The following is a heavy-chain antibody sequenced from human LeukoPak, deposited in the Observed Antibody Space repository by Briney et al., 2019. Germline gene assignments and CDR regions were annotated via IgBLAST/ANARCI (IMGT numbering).Heavy chain of an antibody. D-gene: IGHD3-10*01. J-gene: IGHJ3*02. V-gene: IGHV1-2*02. CDR2: INPNSGDT. CDR1: GYTFTGYY. Sequence: GASLKVSCKASGYTFTGYYMHWVRQAPGQGLEWMGWINPNSGDTKKPQKFQGRVTMTRDTSISTAYMGLSSLRSDDTSVYFCARVDYGLGSHCHAFDIWGQGTMVTVSS. CDR3: ARVDYGLGSHCHAFDI.